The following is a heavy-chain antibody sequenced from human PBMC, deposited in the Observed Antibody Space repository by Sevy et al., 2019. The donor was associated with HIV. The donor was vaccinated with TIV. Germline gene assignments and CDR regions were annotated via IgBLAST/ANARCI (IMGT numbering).Heavy chain of an antibody. CDR1: GYTFSSYG. Sequence: ASVKVSCKASGYTFSSYGLNWVRQAPGQGLEWMGGISAHTGNTNYAPKLQGRVTLTTDTSTSTAYMELRSLRSDDTAVYYCAKGQGDYDILTGYYNWWFYPWGQGTLVTVSS. J-gene: IGHJ5*02. V-gene: IGHV1-18*01. CDR3: AKGQGDYDILTGYYNWWFYP. D-gene: IGHD3-9*01. CDR2: ISAHTGNT.